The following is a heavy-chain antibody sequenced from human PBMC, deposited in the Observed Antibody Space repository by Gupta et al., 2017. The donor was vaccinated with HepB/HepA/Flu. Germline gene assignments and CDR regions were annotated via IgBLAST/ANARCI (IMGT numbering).Heavy chain of an antibody. CDR3: ARDIVVVVAANEYYYYGMDV. Sequence: EVQLVESGGGLVKPGGSLRLSCAASGFTFSSYSMNWVRQAPGKGLEWVSSISSSSSYIYYADSVKGRFTISRDNAKNSLYLQMNSLRAEDTAVYYCARDIVVVVAANEYYYYGMDVWGQGTTVTVSS. V-gene: IGHV3-21*01. D-gene: IGHD2-15*01. CDR2: ISSSSSYI. CDR1: GFTFSSYS. J-gene: IGHJ6*02.